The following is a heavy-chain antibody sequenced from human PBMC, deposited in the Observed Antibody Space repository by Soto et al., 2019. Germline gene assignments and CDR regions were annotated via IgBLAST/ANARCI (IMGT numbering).Heavy chain of an antibody. CDR3: ARGGWSLVTAYYFDY. J-gene: IGHJ4*02. Sequence: QVQLVESGGGVVQPGRSLRLSCAASGFTFSSYAMHWVHQAPGKGLEWVAVISYDGSNKYYADSVEGRFTISRDNSKNTLYLQMNSLRAEDTAVYYCARGGWSLVTAYYFDYWGQGTLVTVSS. V-gene: IGHV3-30-3*01. CDR2: ISYDGSNK. CDR1: GFTFSSYA. D-gene: IGHD2-15*01.